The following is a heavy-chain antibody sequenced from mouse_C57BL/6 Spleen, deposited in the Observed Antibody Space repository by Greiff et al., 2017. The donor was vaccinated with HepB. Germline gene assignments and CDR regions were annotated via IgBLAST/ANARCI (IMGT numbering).Heavy chain of an antibody. CDR2: IRSKSNNYAT. D-gene: IGHD2-3*01. CDR3: VRHGGYSAWFAY. J-gene: IGHJ3*01. V-gene: IGHV10-1*01. Sequence: EVKLVESGGGLVQPKGSLKLSCAASGFSFNTYAMNWVRQAPGKGLEWVARIRSKSNNYATYYADSVKDRFTISRDDSESMLYLQMNNLKTEDTAMDYCVRHGGYSAWFAYWGQGTLVTVSA. CDR1: GFSFNTYA.